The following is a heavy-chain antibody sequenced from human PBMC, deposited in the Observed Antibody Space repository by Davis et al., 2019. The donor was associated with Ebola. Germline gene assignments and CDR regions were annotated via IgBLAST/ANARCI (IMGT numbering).Heavy chain of an antibody. CDR3: ARSDTYCSGGRCYSYPFDY. Sequence: MPSETLSLTCTVSGGSISSHYWSWIRQSPGKGLEWIGYIHYSGSTNTNPSLKSRVTISVDTSKNQFSLKLSSVTAADTAVYYCARSDTYCSGGRCYSYPFDYWGQGTLVSVSS. J-gene: IGHJ4*02. CDR1: GGSISSHY. D-gene: IGHD2-15*01. V-gene: IGHV4-59*11. CDR2: IHYSGST.